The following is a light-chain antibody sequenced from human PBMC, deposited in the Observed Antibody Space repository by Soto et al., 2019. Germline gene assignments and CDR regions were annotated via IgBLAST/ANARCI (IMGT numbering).Light chain of an antibody. Sequence: DIQMTQSPSSLSASVGDRVTITCRASQSISSYLNWYQQKPGKAPKLLIYAAFSLQSGVPSRFSGSGSGTDFTLTISSLQPEDFATYYCQQSYSTPNTFVQGTKLEIK. CDR3: QQSYSTPNT. CDR1: QSISSY. J-gene: IGKJ2*01. CDR2: AAF. V-gene: IGKV1-39*01.